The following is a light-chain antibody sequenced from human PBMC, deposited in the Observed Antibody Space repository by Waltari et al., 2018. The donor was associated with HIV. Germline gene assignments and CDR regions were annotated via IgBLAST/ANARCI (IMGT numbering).Light chain of an antibody. CDR2: GAS. Sequence: EFVLTQSPGTLSLSRGERATLSCRARLSVSSIYLAWYQQRPGQAPRLLSYGASSRAARSPDRYTGSGSGTDFTRTISRLEPEDFAVYYCQHFDTSLPKYTFGPGTKLESK. V-gene: IGKV3-20*01. CDR3: QHFDTSLPKYT. J-gene: IGKJ2*01. CDR1: LSVSSIY.